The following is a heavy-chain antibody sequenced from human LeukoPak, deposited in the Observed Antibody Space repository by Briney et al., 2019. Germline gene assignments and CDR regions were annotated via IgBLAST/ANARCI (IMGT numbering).Heavy chain of an antibody. D-gene: IGHD7-27*01. V-gene: IGHV3-7*04. Sequence: PGGSLRLSCAASGFTFSSYWMSWVRQAPGKGLEWVANTKQDGSEKQYVDSVKGRFAISRDNAENSLYLQMNSLKAEDTAVYYCGRFTRSGDSVYWGQGTLVTVSS. CDR1: GFTFSSYW. J-gene: IGHJ4*02. CDR2: TKQDGSEK. CDR3: GRFTRSGDSVY.